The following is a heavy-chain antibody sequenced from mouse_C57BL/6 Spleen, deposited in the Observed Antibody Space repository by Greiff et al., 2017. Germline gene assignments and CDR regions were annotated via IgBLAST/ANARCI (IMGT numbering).Heavy chain of an antibody. Sequence: VQLQQPGAELVKPGASVKLSCTASGYTFTSYWMHWVQQRPGRGLEWIGRIDPNSGGTKYNEKFKSKATLTVDKPSSTAYVQLSSLTSEDSAVYYCARGTDFDVWGTGTTVTVSS. J-gene: IGHJ1*03. CDR3: ARGTDFDV. CDR2: IDPNSGGT. V-gene: IGHV1-72*01. D-gene: IGHD4-1*01. CDR1: GYTFTSYW.